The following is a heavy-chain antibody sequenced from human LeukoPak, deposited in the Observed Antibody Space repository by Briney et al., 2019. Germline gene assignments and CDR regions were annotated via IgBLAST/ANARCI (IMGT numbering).Heavy chain of an antibody. CDR2: INHSGST. Sequence: SETLSLTCAVYGGSFSGYYWSWIRQPPGKGLEWIGEINHSGSTNYNPSLKSRVTISVDTSKNQFSLKLSSVTAADTAVYYCARLSVVVITSFDYWGQGTLVTVSS. V-gene: IGHV4-34*01. CDR3: ARLSVVVITSFDY. D-gene: IGHD3-22*01. J-gene: IGHJ4*02. CDR1: GGSFSGYY.